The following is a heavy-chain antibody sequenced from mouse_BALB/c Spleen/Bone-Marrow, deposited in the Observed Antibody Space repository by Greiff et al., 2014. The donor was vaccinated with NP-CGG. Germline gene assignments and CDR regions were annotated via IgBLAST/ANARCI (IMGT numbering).Heavy chain of an antibody. D-gene: IGHD1-1*01. CDR2: IDPANGNT. Sequence: VQLQQPGAELVKPGASVKLSCTASGFNIKDTYMHWVKQRPEQGLEWIGRIDPANGNTIYDPKFQGKATITADTSSNTAYLQLNSLTSEDTAVYYYASYYYGSSLFAYWGQGTLVTVSA. V-gene: IGHV14-3*02. CDR1: GFNIKDTY. J-gene: IGHJ3*01. CDR3: ASYYYGSSLFAY.